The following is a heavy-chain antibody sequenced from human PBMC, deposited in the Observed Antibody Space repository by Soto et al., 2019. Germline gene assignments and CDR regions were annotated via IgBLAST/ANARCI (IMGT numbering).Heavy chain of an antibody. D-gene: IGHD3-9*01. CDR1: GGSISSYY. J-gene: IGHJ6*02. CDR2: IYYSGST. V-gene: IGHV4-59*01. Sequence: SSETLSLTCTVSGGSISSYYWSWIRQPPGKGLEWIGYIYYSGSTNYNPSLKSRVTISVDTSKNQFSLKLSSVTAADTAVYYCARDFTGYDGMDVWGQGTTVTVS. CDR3: ARDFTGYDGMDV.